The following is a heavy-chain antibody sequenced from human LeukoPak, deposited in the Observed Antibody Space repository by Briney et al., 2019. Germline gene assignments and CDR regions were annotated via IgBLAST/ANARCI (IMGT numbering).Heavy chain of an antibody. J-gene: IGHJ4*02. CDR2: ISASGGST. Sequence: GGSLRLSCAASGFTFSSYTMSWVRQAPGKGLEWVSAISASGGSTYYADSVKGRFTISRDNSKNTLYLQMNSLRAEDTAVYYCAKDSWNYEEYWGQGTLVTVSS. CDR3: AKDSWNYEEY. D-gene: IGHD1-7*01. V-gene: IGHV3-23*01. CDR1: GFTFSSYT.